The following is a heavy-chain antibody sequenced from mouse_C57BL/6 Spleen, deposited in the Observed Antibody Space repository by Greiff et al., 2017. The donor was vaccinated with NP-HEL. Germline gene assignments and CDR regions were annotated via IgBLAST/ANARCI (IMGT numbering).Heavy chain of an antibody. J-gene: IGHJ4*01. V-gene: IGHV1-82*01. D-gene: IGHD1-1*01. CDR2: IYPGDGDT. Sequence: QVQLKESGPELVKPGASVKISCKASGYAFSSSWMNWVKQRPGKGLEWIGRIYPGDGDTNYNGKFKGKATLTADKSSSTADMQLSSLTSEDSAVYFCADYYYGSSYDAMDYWGQGTSVTVSS. CDR1: GYAFSSSW. CDR3: ADYYYGSSYDAMDY.